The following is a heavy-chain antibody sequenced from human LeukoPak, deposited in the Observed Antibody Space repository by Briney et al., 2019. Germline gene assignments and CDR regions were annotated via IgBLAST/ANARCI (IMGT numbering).Heavy chain of an antibody. CDR1: GYTFTSYD. CDR3: ARSYTIFGVPILGGSWFDP. Sequence: GASVKVSCKASGYTFTSYDINWVRQATGQGLEWMGWMNPNSGNTGYAQKFQGRVTMTRNTSISTAYMELSSLRSEDTAVYYCARSYTIFGVPILGGSWFDPWGQGTLVTVSS. V-gene: IGHV1-8*01. D-gene: IGHD3-3*01. J-gene: IGHJ5*02. CDR2: MNPNSGNT.